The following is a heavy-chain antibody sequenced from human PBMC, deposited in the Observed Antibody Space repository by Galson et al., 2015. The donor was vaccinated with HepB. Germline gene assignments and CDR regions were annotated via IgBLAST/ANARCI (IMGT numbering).Heavy chain of an antibody. CDR2: ISYDGSNK. CDR3: ARAVRWDGMDV. Sequence: SLRLSCAASGFTFSSYAMHWVRQAPGKGLEWVAVISYDGSNKYYADSVKGRFTISRDNSKNTLYLQMNSLRAEDTAVYYCARAVRWDGMDVWGQGTTVTVSS. D-gene: IGHD3-10*01. J-gene: IGHJ6*02. V-gene: IGHV3-30-3*01. CDR1: GFTFSSYA.